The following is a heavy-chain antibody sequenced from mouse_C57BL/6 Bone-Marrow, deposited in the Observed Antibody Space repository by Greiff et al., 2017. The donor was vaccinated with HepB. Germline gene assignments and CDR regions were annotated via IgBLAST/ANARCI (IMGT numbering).Heavy chain of an antibody. CDR3: TITTVAFDY. CDR1: GYTFTSYW. Sequence: QVQLQQPGAELVRPGTSVKLSCKASGYTFTSYWMHWVKQRPGQGLEWIGVIDPSDSYTNYNQKFKGKAILTADKSSSTAYMELRSLTSEDSAVYYCTITTVAFDYWGQGTTLTVSS. V-gene: IGHV1-59*01. J-gene: IGHJ2*01. D-gene: IGHD1-1*01. CDR2: IDPSDSYT.